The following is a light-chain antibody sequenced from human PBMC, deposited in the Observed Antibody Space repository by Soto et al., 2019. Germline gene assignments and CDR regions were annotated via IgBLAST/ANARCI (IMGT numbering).Light chain of an antibody. Sequence: AIQVTQSPSSLSASVGDSVTIAWRTSQGIRSALGCYQQKPGKVPKLLIYAASTLQSGFPSRFSGSGSGRDFTLTISSLQPEDFATYYCLLDYAYFWAFGQGTKVDIK. CDR1: QGIRSA. CDR3: LLDYAYFWA. J-gene: IGKJ1*01. CDR2: AAS. V-gene: IGKV1-6*01.